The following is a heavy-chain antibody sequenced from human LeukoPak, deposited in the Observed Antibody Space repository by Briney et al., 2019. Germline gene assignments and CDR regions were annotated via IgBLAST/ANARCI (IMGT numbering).Heavy chain of an antibody. CDR1: GFAFSSYD. CDR3: TRESNYYDSSTSAGYFDL. J-gene: IGHJ2*01. CDR2: IDSAGDT. D-gene: IGHD3-22*01. V-gene: IGHV3-13*04. Sequence: GGPLRLSCAASGFAFSSYDMHWVRQATGKHLKCVSTIDSAGDTSYPGCVKCRFTISRENTKNSLYLQINSLRAGDTAVYYCTRESNYYDSSTSAGYFDLWGRGTQASVSS.